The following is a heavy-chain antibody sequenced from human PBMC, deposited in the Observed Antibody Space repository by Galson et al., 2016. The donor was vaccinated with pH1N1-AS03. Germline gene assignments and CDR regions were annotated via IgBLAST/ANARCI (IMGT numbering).Heavy chain of an antibody. CDR3: AKDAMSGGIVVLYNWFDS. Sequence: SLRLSCAVSGFTFSGYGMHWVRQAPGKGLEWVAVISYDESHRYYADSVKGRFTVSRDNSKNTLYMQMNSLRTEDTAVYYCAKDAMSGGIVVLYNWFDSWGPGTLVTASS. J-gene: IGHJ5*01. CDR1: GFTFSGYG. CDR2: ISYDESHR. V-gene: IGHV3-30*18. D-gene: IGHD3-16*02.